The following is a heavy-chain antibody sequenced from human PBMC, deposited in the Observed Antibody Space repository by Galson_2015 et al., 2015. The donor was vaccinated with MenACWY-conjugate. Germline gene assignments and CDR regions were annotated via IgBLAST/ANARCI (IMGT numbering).Heavy chain of an antibody. D-gene: IGHD3-22*01. Sequence: SLRLSCAASGFTFSKCAMSWVRQAPGKGLEWVSGISASGGDIDYADSVKGRFIISRDNSKNTVYLQMNSLRAEDTAVYHCAKGANYYDSSGKRYDAFDIWGQGTMVTVSS. CDR3: AKGANYYDSSGKRYDAFDI. CDR2: ISASGGDI. CDR1: GFTFSKCA. J-gene: IGHJ3*02. V-gene: IGHV3-23*01.